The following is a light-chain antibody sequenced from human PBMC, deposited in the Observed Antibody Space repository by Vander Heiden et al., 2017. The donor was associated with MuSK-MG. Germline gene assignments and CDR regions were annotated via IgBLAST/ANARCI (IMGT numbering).Light chain of an antibody. CDR3: HQEGRSSFT. V-gene: IGKV3D-20*01. CDR1: QSVRNNY. Sequence: EIVLTQSTATLSLSPGERATLSCGASQSVRNNYLAWYQQRPGRAPRLLIYDASKRATGIPDRFSGSGSGTDFTLTINRLEPEDFAVYYCHQEGRSSFTFGHGTKVDI. CDR2: DAS. J-gene: IGKJ3*01.